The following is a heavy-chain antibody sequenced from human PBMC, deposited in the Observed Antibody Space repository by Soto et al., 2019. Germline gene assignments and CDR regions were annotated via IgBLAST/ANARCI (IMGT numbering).Heavy chain of an antibody. CDR3: ARPGESIAARPHYGMDV. J-gene: IGHJ6*02. V-gene: IGHV5-51*01. D-gene: IGHD6-6*01. CDR1: GYSFTSYW. Sequence: PGESLKISCKGSGYSFTSYWIGWVRQMPGKGLEWMGIIYPGDSDTRYSPSFQGQVTISADKSISTAYLQWSSLKASDTAMYYCARPGESIAARPHYGMDVWGQGTTVTVSS. CDR2: IYPGDSDT.